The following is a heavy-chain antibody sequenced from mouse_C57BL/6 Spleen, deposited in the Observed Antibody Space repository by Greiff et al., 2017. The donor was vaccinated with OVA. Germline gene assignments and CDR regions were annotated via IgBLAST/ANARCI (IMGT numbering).Heavy chain of an antibody. CDR1: GFTFSSYG. Sequence: EVQLVESGGDLVKPGGSLKLSCAASGFTFSSYGMSWVRQTPDKRLEWVATISSGGSYTYYPDSVKGRFTISRDNAKNTLYLQMSSLKSEDTAMYYCARHLVFDYWGQGTTLTVSS. CDR3: ARHLVFDY. CDR2: ISSGGSYT. V-gene: IGHV5-6*01. D-gene: IGHD2-2*01. J-gene: IGHJ2*01.